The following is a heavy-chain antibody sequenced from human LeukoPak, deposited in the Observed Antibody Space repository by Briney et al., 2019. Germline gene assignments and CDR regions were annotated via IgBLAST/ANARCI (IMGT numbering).Heavy chain of an antibody. V-gene: IGHV3-23*01. Sequence: GGSLRLSCAASGFTFSSYAMSWVRQAPGKGMEWVSVISGSGCSTYYADSVKCRFTISRDNSKNTLYPQMNTLRAEDTAVYYCAKDYYGSGSYFDYWGQDTLVTVSS. CDR2: ISGSGCST. CDR3: AKDYYGSGSYFDY. J-gene: IGHJ4*02. CDR1: GFTFSSYA. D-gene: IGHD3-10*01.